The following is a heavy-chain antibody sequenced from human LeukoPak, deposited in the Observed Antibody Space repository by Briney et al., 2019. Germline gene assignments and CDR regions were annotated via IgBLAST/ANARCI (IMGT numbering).Heavy chain of an antibody. CDR2: ISGSGGST. CDR1: GFTFSSYA. V-gene: IGHV3-23*01. J-gene: IGHJ6*02. Sequence: GASLRLSCAASGFTFSSYAMSWVRQAPGKGLEWVSAISGSGGSTYYADSVKGRFTISRDNSKNTLYLQMNSLRAEDTAVYYCAKKIGGYYDSSGYYLDVWSQGTTVTVSS. D-gene: IGHD3-22*01. CDR3: AKKIGGYYDSSGYYLDV.